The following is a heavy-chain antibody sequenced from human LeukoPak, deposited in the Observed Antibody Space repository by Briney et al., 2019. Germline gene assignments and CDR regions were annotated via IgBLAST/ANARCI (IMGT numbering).Heavy chain of an antibody. CDR2: ISWNSGSI. CDR3: AKVRGYSGYDYFDY. J-gene: IGHJ4*02. CDR1: GFTFDDYA. Sequence: GGSLRLSCAASGFTFDDYAMHWVRQAPGKGPEWVSGISWNSGSIGYADSVKGRFTISRDNAKNSLYLQMNSLRAEDTALYYCAKVRGYSGYDYFDYWGQGTLVTVSS. V-gene: IGHV3-9*01. D-gene: IGHD5-12*01.